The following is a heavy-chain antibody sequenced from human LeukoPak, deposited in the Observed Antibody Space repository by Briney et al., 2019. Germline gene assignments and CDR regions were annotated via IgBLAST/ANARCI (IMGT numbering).Heavy chain of an antibody. D-gene: IGHD3-16*01. Sequence: ASVKVSCKASGYTFTSYGISWVRQAPGQGLEWMGWINAYNGNTNYAQKLQGRVTMTTDTSTSTAYMELRNLRSDDTAVYYCARDQVGEVDAFDIWGQGTMVTVSS. J-gene: IGHJ3*02. CDR1: GYTFTSYG. CDR3: ARDQVGEVDAFDI. CDR2: INAYNGNT. V-gene: IGHV1-18*01.